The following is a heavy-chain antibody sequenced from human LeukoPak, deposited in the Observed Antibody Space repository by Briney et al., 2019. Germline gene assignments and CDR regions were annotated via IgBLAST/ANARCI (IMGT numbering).Heavy chain of an antibody. Sequence: PSETLSLTCTVSGGSISSYYWSWIRQPPGKGLEWIGYIYYSGSTNYNPALKSRVTISVDTSKNQFSLKLSSVTAADTAVYYCARDTATLPFDYWGQGTLVTVSS. V-gene: IGHV4-59*12. CDR2: IYYSGST. CDR3: ARDTATLPFDY. J-gene: IGHJ4*02. D-gene: IGHD5-18*01. CDR1: GGSISSYY.